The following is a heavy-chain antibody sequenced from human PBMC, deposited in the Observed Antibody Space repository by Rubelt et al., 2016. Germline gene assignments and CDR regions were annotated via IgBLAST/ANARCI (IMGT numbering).Heavy chain of an antibody. J-gene: IGHJ4*02. V-gene: IGHV1-3*01. CDR1: GYTFTSYA. CDR3: ARDLSGSYLDY. CDR2: ISAGNGRK. D-gene: IGHD6-19*01. Sequence: QVQLVQSGAEVKKPGASVKVSCKASGYTFTSYAMHWVRQAPGQRLEWMGWISAGNGRKKYSQNFQGRVTITRDTYASTTYMELSSLRSEDTAVYYCARDLSGSYLDYWGQGTLVTVSS.